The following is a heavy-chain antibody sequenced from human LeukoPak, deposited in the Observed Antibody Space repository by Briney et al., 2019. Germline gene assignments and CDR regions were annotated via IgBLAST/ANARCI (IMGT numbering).Heavy chain of an antibody. V-gene: IGHV1-24*01. J-gene: IGHJ4*02. CDR1: GYTLAKLS. CDR2: FHPEYYDT. Sequence: ASVKVSCKVSGYTLAKLSIHWVRQAPGEGLEWMGGFHPEYYDTIYAQKFQDRVAMTEDTSTDTAYMELSSLRSEDTAVYYCATAAYWGQGTLVTVSS. CDR3: ATAAY.